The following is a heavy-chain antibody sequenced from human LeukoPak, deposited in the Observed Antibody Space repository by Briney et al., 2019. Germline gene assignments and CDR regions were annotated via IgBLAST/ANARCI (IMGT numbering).Heavy chain of an antibody. CDR1: GFTFSSYS. CDR2: ISSSSSYT. Sequence: GGSLRLSCAASGFTFSSYSMNWVRQAPGKGLEWVSSISSSSSYTYYADSVKGRFTISRDSAKNSLYLQMNSLRAEDTAVYYCARDAKVWQIGRYYYYMDVWGKGTTVTVSS. CDR3: ARDAKVWQIGRYYYYMDV. J-gene: IGHJ6*03. V-gene: IGHV3-21*01. D-gene: IGHD4/OR15-4a*01.